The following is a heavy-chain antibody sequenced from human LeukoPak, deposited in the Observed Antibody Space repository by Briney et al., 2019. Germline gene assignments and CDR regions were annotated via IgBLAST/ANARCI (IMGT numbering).Heavy chain of an antibody. Sequence: GSLRLSCAASGFTFRSYGIHWVRQPPGKGLEWIGSIYHSGSTYYKPSLKSRVTISVDTSKNQFSLKLISVTAADTAVYYCARVRRRYYDSSGLYYFDYWGQGTLVTVSS. CDR1: GFTFRSYG. CDR3: ARVRRRYYDSSGLYYFDY. D-gene: IGHD3-22*01. V-gene: IGHV4-38-2*01. J-gene: IGHJ4*02. CDR2: IYHSGST.